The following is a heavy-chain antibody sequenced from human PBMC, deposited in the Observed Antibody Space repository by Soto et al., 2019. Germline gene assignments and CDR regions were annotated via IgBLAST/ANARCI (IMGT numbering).Heavy chain of an antibody. CDR1: GGTFSSYA. J-gene: IGHJ6*02. V-gene: IGHV1-69*13. Sequence: ASVKVSCKASGGTFSSYAISWVRQAPGQGLEWMGGIIPIFGTANYAQKFQGRVTITADESTSTAYMELSSLRSEDTAVYYCARDTGYDFWSGYLAHYGMDVWGQGTTVTVSS. CDR2: IIPIFGTA. D-gene: IGHD3-3*01. CDR3: ARDTGYDFWSGYLAHYGMDV.